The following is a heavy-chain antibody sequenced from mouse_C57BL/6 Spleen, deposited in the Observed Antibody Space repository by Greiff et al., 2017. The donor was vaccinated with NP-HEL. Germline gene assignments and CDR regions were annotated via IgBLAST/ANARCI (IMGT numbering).Heavy chain of an antibody. Sequence: EVKLMESGPGLVKPSQSLSLTCSVTGYSITSGYYWNWIRQFPGNKLEWMGYISYDGSNNYNPSLRNRISITRDTSKNQFFLKLNSVTTEDTATYYCARGDYYYGSSPNFDYWGQGTTLTVSS. D-gene: IGHD1-1*01. CDR1: GYSITSGYY. V-gene: IGHV3-6*01. CDR2: ISYDGSN. J-gene: IGHJ2*01. CDR3: ARGDYYYGSSPNFDY.